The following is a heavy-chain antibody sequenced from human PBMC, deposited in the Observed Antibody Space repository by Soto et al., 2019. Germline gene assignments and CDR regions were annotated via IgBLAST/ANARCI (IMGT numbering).Heavy chain of an antibody. CDR1: GFPFSNYW. CDR2: ISHDERTT. CDR3: ARGGASHAHPQDH. Sequence: GGSLRLSCAASGFPFSNYWMHLIRQSPGKGLVWVSRISHDERTTTYADSVKGRFTISRDNAKNTVFLEMKSLRAEDTAVYYCARGGASHAHPQDHWGQGNMVTVSS. J-gene: IGHJ4*02. D-gene: IGHD2-8*01. V-gene: IGHV3-74*03.